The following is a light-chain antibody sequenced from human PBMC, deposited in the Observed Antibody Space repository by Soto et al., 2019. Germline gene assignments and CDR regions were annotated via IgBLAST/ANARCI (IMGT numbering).Light chain of an antibody. CDR3: SSYSNSSTYYV. CDR1: SRDFGAYNY. V-gene: IGLV2-14*01. J-gene: IGLJ1*01. Sequence: QSVLTQPASVSGSPGQSITISCTGTSRDFGAYNYVSWYQQHPGKAPKLMIYDVTTRPSGVSDRFSGSKSGITASLTISGLQAEDEADYYCSSYSNSSTYYVFGTGTKDTDL. CDR2: DVT.